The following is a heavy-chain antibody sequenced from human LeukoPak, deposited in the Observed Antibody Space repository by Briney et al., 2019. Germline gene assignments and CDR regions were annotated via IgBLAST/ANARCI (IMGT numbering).Heavy chain of an antibody. CDR3: ARARGSRFLDSFGV. D-gene: IGHD3-3*01. J-gene: IGHJ4*02. CDR1: GFTFSTYA. V-gene: IGHV3-30-3*01. CDR2: ISYDGSNK. Sequence: GGSLRLSCAASGFTFSTYAMHWVRQAPGKGLEWVAIISYDGSNKYYADSVRGRFTISRDNSKNTLYLQMNSLRAEDSAVYYCARARGSRFLDSFGVWGQGTLVTVSS.